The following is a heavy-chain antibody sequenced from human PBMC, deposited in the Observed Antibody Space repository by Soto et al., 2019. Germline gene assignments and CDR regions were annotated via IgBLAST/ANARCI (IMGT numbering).Heavy chain of an antibody. V-gene: IGHV4-59*07. CDR3: ATLTVVTPSTFDY. D-gene: IGHD2-15*01. Sequence: PSDTLSLTCTVSGGSISSYYWSWIRQPPGKGLEWIGYIYYSGSTNYNPSLKSRVTISVDTSKNQFSLKLSSVTAADTAVYYCATLTVVTPSTFDYWGQGTLVTVSS. CDR2: IYYSGST. J-gene: IGHJ4*02. CDR1: GGSISSYY.